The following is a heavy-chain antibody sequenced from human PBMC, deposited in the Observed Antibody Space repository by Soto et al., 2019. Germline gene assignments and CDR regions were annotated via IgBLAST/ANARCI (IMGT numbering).Heavy chain of an antibody. Sequence: PGGSLRLSCAASGFTFSSYGMHWVRQAPGKGLEWVAVISYDGSNKYYADSVKGRFTISRDNSKNTLYLQMNSLRAEDTAVYYCARGGPHSYVYYGMAVWGQANTVTAPS. CDR1: GFTFSSYG. V-gene: IGHV3-30*03. CDR3: ARGGPHSYVYYGMAV. CDR2: ISYDGSNK. J-gene: IGHJ6*02.